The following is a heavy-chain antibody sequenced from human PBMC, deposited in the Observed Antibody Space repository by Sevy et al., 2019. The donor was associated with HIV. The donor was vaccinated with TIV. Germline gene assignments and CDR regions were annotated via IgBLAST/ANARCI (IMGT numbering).Heavy chain of an antibody. CDR1: GFTFSDYY. CDR2: ISSSTRTV. D-gene: IGHD5-18*01. CDR3: SLDRLVRPYGYYETPVSFYL. Sequence: GGSLRLSCAASGFTFSDYYMTWIRQAPGKGLEWVSSISSSTRTVYYADSLKGRLTISRDNAKGSLYLQMNSLTAEDTAVYSCSLDRLVRPYGYYETPVSFYLWGRVTLVTFS. J-gene: IGHJ3*01. V-gene: IGHV3-11*01.